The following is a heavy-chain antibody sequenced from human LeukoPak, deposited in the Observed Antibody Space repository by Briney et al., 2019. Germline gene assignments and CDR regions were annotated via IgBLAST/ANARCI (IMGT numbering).Heavy chain of an antibody. CDR2: LNEDGSVK. Sequence: GGSLRLSCAASEFSFSTNWMHWVRQTPGKGLEWVAELNEDGSVKYYVDSVKGRFTISRDNAKSLLFLQMYNLRTEDTGVYFCANVPRSTVSYWGRGTLFTVSS. CDR1: EFSFSTNW. J-gene: IGHJ4*02. CDR3: ANVPRSTVSY. D-gene: IGHD2-2*01. V-gene: IGHV3-7*01.